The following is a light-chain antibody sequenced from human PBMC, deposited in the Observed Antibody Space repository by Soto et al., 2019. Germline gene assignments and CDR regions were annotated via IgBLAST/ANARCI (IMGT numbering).Light chain of an antibody. CDR2: GVS. Sequence: EIVLTQSPVTLPLSPGERATLSCRASQSVSSTLLTWYQQKPGQAPRLLIFGVSSRATGIPDRFSGSGSGTDFTLTISRLEPEDFAVYFCQHYDDSSWTFGQGTRVEIK. CDR1: QSVSSTL. CDR3: QHYDDSSWT. V-gene: IGKV3-20*01. J-gene: IGKJ1*01.